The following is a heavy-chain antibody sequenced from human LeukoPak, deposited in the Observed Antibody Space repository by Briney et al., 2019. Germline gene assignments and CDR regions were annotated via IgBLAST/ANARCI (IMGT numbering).Heavy chain of an antibody. CDR1: GASISSDY. CDR3: AKSNGYGLVDI. J-gene: IGHJ3*02. CDR2: IHYTGTT. D-gene: IGHD3-10*01. Sequence: SETLSLTCTVSGASISSDYWNWVRQPPGKGLEWIGYIHYTGTTNYNPSLKSRVTISVDTSKTQFSLKLNSVTAADTAVYYCAKSNGYGLVDIWGQGTMVTVSS. V-gene: IGHV4-59*01.